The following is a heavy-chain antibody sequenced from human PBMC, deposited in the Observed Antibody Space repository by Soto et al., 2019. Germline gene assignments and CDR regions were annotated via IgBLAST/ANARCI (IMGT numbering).Heavy chain of an antibody. J-gene: IGHJ6*02. D-gene: IGHD3-10*01. V-gene: IGHV1-58*01. CDR1: GFTFTSSA. CDR3: AAIPEGQLWFGEASGYYYYGMDV. Sequence: SVKVSCKASGFTFTSSAVQWVRQARGQRLEWIGWIVVGSGNTNYAQKFQERVTITRDMSTSTAYMELSSLRSEDTAVYYCAAIPEGQLWFGEASGYYYYGMDVWGQGTTVTVSS. CDR2: IVVGSGNT.